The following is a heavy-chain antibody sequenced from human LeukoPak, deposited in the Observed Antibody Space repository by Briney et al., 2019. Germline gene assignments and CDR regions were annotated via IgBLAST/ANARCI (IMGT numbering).Heavy chain of an antibody. CDR3: ARATNRFLEWLLSDY. D-gene: IGHD3-3*01. V-gene: IGHV1-2*02. CDR2: INPNSGGT. Sequence: ASVKVSCKASGYTFTCYYLHWVRQAPGQGLEWMGWINPNSGGTNYAQKFQGRVTMTRDTSISTAYMELSRLRSDDTAVYYCARATNRFLEWLLSDYWGQGTLVTVSS. J-gene: IGHJ4*02. CDR1: GYTFTCYY.